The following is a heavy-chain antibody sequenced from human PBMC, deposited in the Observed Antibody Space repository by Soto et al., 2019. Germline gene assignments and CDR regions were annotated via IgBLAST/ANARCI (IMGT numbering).Heavy chain of an antibody. J-gene: IGHJ4*02. D-gene: IGHD1-1*01. Sequence: ASVKVSCKASGYTFTGYYIHWVRQAPGQGLEWMGWINPNSGGTNDEQKLQGRVTLTRDTSMSTAYMELSTLRSADTAVYYSARRAETNGWNGFGDDKYYLDFCGQGALVNVSS. V-gene: IGHV1-2*02. CDR1: GYTFTGYY. CDR2: INPNSGGT. CDR3: ARRAETNGWNGFGDDKYYLDF.